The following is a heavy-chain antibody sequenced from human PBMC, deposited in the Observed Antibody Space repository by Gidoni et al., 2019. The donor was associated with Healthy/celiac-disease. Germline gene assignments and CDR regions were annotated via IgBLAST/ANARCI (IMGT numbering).Heavy chain of an antibody. Sequence: QVQLVQSGAEVKKPGASVKVSCKVSGYTLTELSMHWVRQAPGNGLEWMGGFDPEDGETIYAQNLQGRVTMTEDTSTDTAYMELSSLRSEDTAVYYCATSPRIAWDSKTDYWGRGTLVTVSS. V-gene: IGHV1-24*01. CDR3: ATSPRIAWDSKTDY. D-gene: IGHD6-13*01. J-gene: IGHJ4*02. CDR2: FDPEDGET. CDR1: GYTLTELS.